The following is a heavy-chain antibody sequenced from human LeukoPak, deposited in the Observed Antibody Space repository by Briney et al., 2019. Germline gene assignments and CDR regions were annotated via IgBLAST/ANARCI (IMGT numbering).Heavy chain of an antibody. Sequence: PGGSLRLSCAASGFTFSSYGMHWVRQAPGKGLEWVAIIWHDGRNKYYTDSVKGRFTISRDNSKNTLYLQMNSLRAEDTAVYYCARDPNCSGGSCFDYWGQGTLVTVSS. CDR2: IWHDGRNK. D-gene: IGHD2-15*01. J-gene: IGHJ4*02. CDR3: ARDPNCSGGSCFDY. CDR1: GFTFSSYG. V-gene: IGHV3-33*01.